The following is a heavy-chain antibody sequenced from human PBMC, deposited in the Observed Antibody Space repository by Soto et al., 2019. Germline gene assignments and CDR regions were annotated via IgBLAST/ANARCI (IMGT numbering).Heavy chain of an antibody. CDR2: IIPIFGTA. J-gene: IGHJ4*02. V-gene: IGHV1-69*01. CDR3: ARYLGEYSRGLYYFDY. Sequence: QVQLVQSGAEVKKPGSSVKVSCKASGGTFSSYAISWVRQAPGQGLEWMGGIIPIFGTANYSQKFQGRVTITADESTSTAYMELSSLRSEDTAVYYCARYLGEYSRGLYYFDYWGQGTLVTVSA. CDR1: GGTFSSYA. D-gene: IGHD3-22*01.